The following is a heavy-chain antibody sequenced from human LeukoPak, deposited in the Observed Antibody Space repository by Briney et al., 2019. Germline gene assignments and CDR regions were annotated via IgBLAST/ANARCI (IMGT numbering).Heavy chain of an antibody. D-gene: IGHD3-22*01. CDR3: ARDLGQYYDTSDNWFDP. Sequence: GGSLRLSCAASGFTFSSYGMSWVRQAPGKGLVWVSRINSDGINTSYADSVKGRFTISRDNAKNTLNLQMNSLRAEDTAVYYCARDLGQYYDTSDNWFDPWGQGTLVTVSS. CDR1: GFTFSSYG. V-gene: IGHV3-74*01. J-gene: IGHJ5*02. CDR2: INSDGINT.